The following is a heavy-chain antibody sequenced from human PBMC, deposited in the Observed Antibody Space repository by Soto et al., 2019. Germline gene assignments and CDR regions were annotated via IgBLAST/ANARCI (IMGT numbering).Heavy chain of an antibody. CDR1: GFTFSSYS. V-gene: IGHV3-21*01. Sequence: GGSLRLSCAASGFTFSSYSMNWVRQAPGKGLEWVSSISSSSSYIYYADSVKGRFTISRDNAKNSLYLQMNSLRAEDTAVYYCARDDCSGGSCLGYWGQGTLVTAPQ. CDR3: ARDDCSGGSCLGY. CDR2: ISSSSSYI. D-gene: IGHD2-15*01. J-gene: IGHJ4*02.